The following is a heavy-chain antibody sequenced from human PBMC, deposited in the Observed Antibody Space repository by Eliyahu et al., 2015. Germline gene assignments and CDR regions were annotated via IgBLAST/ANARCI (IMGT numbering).Heavy chain of an antibody. CDR1: GXSXXSGXS. V-gene: IGHV4-38-2*02. CDR2: IYHSGST. Sequence: QVQLQESGPGLVKPSXTLSLTCTVSGXSXXSGXSWGWIRQPPGKGLEWIGSIYHSGSTYYNPSLKSRVTISVDTSKNQFSLKLSSVTAADTAVYYCASSYGSGSFDPWGQGTLVTVSS. CDR3: ASSYGSGSFDP. J-gene: IGHJ5*02. D-gene: IGHD3-10*01.